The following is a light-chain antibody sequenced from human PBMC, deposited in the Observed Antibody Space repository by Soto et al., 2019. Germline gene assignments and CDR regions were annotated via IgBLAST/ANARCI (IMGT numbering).Light chain of an antibody. CDR1: SGSIANNY. Sequence: NFMLTQPHSVSESPGKTLSISCTRSSGSIANNYVQWYQQRPGSAPTTVIYENNQRLSGVPDRFSGSTDGSSNSASLTISGLQTEDEADYFCQSYEGDFVVFGGGTKVTFL. J-gene: IGLJ2*01. V-gene: IGLV6-57*04. CDR3: QSYEGDFVV. CDR2: ENN.